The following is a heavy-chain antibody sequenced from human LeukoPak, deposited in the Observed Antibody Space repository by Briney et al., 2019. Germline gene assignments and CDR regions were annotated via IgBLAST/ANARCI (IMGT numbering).Heavy chain of an antibody. Sequence: PSETLSLTCTVSGYSISSGYYWGWIRQPPGKGLEWIGSIYHSGSTYYNPSLKSRVTISVNTSENQFSLKLNSVTAADTAVYYCARDRSGYCSGGSCYSPSFFDSWGQGTLVTVSS. D-gene: IGHD2-15*01. CDR1: GYSISSGYY. CDR3: ARDRSGYCSGGSCYSPSFFDS. V-gene: IGHV4-38-2*02. CDR2: IYHSGST. J-gene: IGHJ4*02.